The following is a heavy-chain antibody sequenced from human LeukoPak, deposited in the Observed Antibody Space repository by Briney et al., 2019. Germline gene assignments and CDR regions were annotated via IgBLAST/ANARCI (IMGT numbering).Heavy chain of an antibody. Sequence: PSETLSLTCTVSGGCISTYYWSWIRQPPGKGLEWIGYIYYTGSTNYNPSLNSRVTISVDTSKNQFSLKLSSVTAADTAVYYCAREDWYFDRWGRGTLVTVSS. CDR2: IYYTGST. CDR3: AREDWYFDR. V-gene: IGHV4-59*01. CDR1: GGCISTYY. J-gene: IGHJ2*01.